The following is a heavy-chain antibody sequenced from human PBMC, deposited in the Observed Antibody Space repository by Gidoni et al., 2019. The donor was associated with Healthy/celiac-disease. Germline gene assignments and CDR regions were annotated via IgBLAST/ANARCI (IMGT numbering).Heavy chain of an antibody. CDR1: GYTFTSYA. J-gene: IGHJ6*02. CDR2: INAGNGNT. V-gene: IGHV1-3*01. CDR3: ARDRTVTTRLGYYGMDV. Sequence: QVQLVQSGAEVKKPGSSVKVSCKASGYTFTSYAMHWVRQAPGQRLEWMGWINAGNGNTKYSQKCQGRVTITRDTSASTAYMELSSLRSEDTAVYYCARDRTVTTRLGYYGMDVWGQGTTVTVSS. D-gene: IGHD4-17*01.